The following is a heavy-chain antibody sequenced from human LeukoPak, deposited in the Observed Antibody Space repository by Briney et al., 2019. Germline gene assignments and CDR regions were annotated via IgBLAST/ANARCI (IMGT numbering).Heavy chain of an antibody. CDR1: GGSFSGYY. Sequence: PSETLSLTCAVYGGSFSGYYWSWIRQPPGKGLEWIGEINHSGSTNYNPSLKSRVTIPVDTSKNQFSLKLSSVTAADTAVYYCARDFGVVIDYWGQGTLVTVPS. CDR3: ARDFGVVIDY. CDR2: INHSGST. V-gene: IGHV4-34*01. D-gene: IGHD3-3*01. J-gene: IGHJ4*02.